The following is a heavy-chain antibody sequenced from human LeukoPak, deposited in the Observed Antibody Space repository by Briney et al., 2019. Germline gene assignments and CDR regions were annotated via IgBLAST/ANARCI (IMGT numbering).Heavy chain of an antibody. V-gene: IGHV4-4*07. CDR2: IHTSGST. D-gene: IGHD3-22*01. J-gene: IGHJ3*02. CDR1: GGSISSYY. CDR3: ARGQGKITMIVVVTVAFDI. Sequence: SETLSLTCIVSGGSISSYYWSWIRQPAGKGLEWIGQIHTSGSTNYNPSLKSRVTISVDTSKNQFSLKLSSVTAADTAVYYCARGQGKITMIVVVTVAFDIWGQGTMVTVSP.